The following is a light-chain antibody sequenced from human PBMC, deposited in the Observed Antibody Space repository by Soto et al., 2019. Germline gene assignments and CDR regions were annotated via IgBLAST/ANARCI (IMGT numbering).Light chain of an antibody. CDR2: KAT. V-gene: IGKV1-5*03. Sequence: DIQMTQSPSTLSASVGDRVTITCRASQSMSYWLAWYQQKPGKAPKLLIYKATNLEAGVPSKFSGSGSGTEFTLPISSLQPGDSAFYCCQQYNNYWGLPFGGGPRVVIK. CDR3: QQYNNYWGLP. J-gene: IGKJ4*01. CDR1: QSMSYW.